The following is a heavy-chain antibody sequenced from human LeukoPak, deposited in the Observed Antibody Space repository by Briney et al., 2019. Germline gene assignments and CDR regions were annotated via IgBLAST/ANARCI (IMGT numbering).Heavy chain of an antibody. CDR3: AKDDQRDYYYGMDV. V-gene: IGHV3-9*01. CDR1: GFTFDDQA. J-gene: IGHJ6*02. Sequence: PGRSLRLSCAASGFTFDDQAMHWVRQAPGKGLEWVSGISWNSGTIGYADSVKGRFTISRDNVKNSLYLQMNSLRVEDTALYYCAKDDQRDYYYGMDVWGQGTTVTVSS. D-gene: IGHD2-2*01. CDR2: ISWNSGTI.